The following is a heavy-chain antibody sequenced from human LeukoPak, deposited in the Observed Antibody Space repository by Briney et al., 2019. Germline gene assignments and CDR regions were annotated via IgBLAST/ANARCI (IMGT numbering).Heavy chain of an antibody. CDR3: ARAITMVRGFFFWFDP. Sequence: ASVKVSCKASGYTFSSYAISWVRQAPGQGLEWMGGIIPIFGTANYAQKFQGRVTITADESTSTAYMELSSLRSEDTAVYYCARAITMVRGFFFWFDPWGQGTLVTVSS. CDR1: GYTFSSYA. V-gene: IGHV1-69*13. CDR2: IIPIFGTA. D-gene: IGHD3-10*01. J-gene: IGHJ5*02.